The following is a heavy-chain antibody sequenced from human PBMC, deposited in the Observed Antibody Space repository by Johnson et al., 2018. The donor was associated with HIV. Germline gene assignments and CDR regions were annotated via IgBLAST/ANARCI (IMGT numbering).Heavy chain of an antibody. CDR1: GFTFSSYG. Sequence: QVQLVESGGGVVQPGRSLRLSCTASGFTFSSYGMHWVRQAPGKGLEWVAFIRYDGSNKYYADSMKGRFTISRDNSKYTLYLQMNSLRAEDTAVYYCANFGDDSRKDRPETHAAFDILGQGTMVAVSS. CDR3: ANFGDDSRKDRPETHAAFDI. J-gene: IGHJ3*02. V-gene: IGHV3-30*02. CDR2: IRYDGSNK. D-gene: IGHD3-22*01.